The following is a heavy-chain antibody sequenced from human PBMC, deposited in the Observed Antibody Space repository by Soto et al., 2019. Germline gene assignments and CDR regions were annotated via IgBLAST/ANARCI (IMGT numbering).Heavy chain of an antibody. CDR1: GYTFTSYG. CDR2: ISAYNGNT. D-gene: IGHD2-2*01. J-gene: IGHJ5*02. Sequence: QVQLVQSGAEVKKPGDSVKVSCKASGYTFTSYGISWVRQAPGQGLEWMGWISAYNGNTNYAQKLQGRVTMTTDTSTSTAYMELRSLRSDDTAVYYCARDQPILGYCSRTSCYWGGWFDPWGQGTLVTVSS. V-gene: IGHV1-18*01. CDR3: ARDQPILGYCSRTSCYWGGWFDP.